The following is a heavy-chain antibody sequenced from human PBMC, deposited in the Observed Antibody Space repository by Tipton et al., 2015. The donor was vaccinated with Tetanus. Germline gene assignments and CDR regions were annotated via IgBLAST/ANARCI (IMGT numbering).Heavy chain of an antibody. CDR2: THHSGNT. D-gene: IGHD3-16*01. CDR3: ARGCYIWGAVTRNAEYFQH. J-gene: IGHJ1*01. Sequence: GLVKPSETLSLTCTVSGASISSYYWNWIRQVPGKGLEWIGHTHHSGNTNYNPSLSGRVTTSVDTSKNQFSLKMSSVTAADTAVYYCARGCYIWGAVTRNAEYFQHCGQGTLVIVSS. CDR1: GASISSYY. V-gene: IGHV4-59*01.